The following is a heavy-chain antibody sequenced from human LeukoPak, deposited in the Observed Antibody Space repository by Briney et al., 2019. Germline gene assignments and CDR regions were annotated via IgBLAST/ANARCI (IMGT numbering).Heavy chain of an antibody. Sequence: PGGSLRLSCAATGLSVSSNFMSWVRQAPGKGLEWVSVIYGGGSTYYADSVKGRFTISRDNSKNTLYLQMNSLRAEDTAVYYCAKDLLWFGELLLGRNYYYYGMDVWGQGTTVTVSS. J-gene: IGHJ6*02. CDR1: GLSVSSNF. D-gene: IGHD3-10*01. CDR2: IYGGGST. V-gene: IGHV3-53*01. CDR3: AKDLLWFGELLLGRNYYYYGMDV.